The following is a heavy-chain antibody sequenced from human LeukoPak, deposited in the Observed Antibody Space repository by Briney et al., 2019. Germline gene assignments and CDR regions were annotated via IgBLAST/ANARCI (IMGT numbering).Heavy chain of an antibody. J-gene: IGHJ6*02. CDR2: IYHSGST. CDR3: ARVTPHFSMDV. Sequence: PSQTQSLTCAVSGGSISSGGYSWSWIRQPPGKGLEWIGYIYHSGSTYYNPSLKSRVTISVDRSKNQFSLKLSSVTAADTAVYYCARVTPHFSMDVWGQGTTVTVSS. CDR1: GGSISSGGYS. V-gene: IGHV4-30-2*01. D-gene: IGHD2-15*01.